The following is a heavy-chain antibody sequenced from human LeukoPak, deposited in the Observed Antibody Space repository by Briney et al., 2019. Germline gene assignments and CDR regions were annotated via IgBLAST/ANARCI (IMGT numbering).Heavy chain of an antibody. CDR3: ARVSKWELLGAFDI. CDR1: GFTFSSYS. CDR2: ISSSSSYI. D-gene: IGHD1-26*01. Sequence: PGGSLRLSCAASGFTFSSYSMNWVRQAPGKGLEWVSSISSSSSYIYYADSVKGRFTISRDNAKNSLYLQMNSLRAEDTVVYYCARVSKWELLGAFDIWGQGTMVTVSS. V-gene: IGHV3-21*04. J-gene: IGHJ3*02.